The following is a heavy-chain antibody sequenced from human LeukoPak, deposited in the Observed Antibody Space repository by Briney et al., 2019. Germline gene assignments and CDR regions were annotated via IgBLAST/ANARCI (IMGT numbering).Heavy chain of an antibody. J-gene: IGHJ6*04. CDR1: GYTFTSYG. Sequence: ASVTVSCKASGYTFTSYGISWVRQAPGQGLEWMGWISAYNGNTNYAQKLQGRVTMTTDTSTSTAYMELRSLRSHDTAVYYCARSMVRTYAPMYVCGKGTTFTVSS. CDR2: ISAYNGNT. CDR3: ARSMVRTYAPMYV. V-gene: IGHV1-18*04. D-gene: IGHD3-10*01.